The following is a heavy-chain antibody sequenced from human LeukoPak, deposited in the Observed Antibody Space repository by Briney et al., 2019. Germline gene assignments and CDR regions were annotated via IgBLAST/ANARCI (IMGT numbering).Heavy chain of an antibody. J-gene: IGHJ4*02. D-gene: IGHD1-1*01. V-gene: IGHV3-9*03. CDR1: GFTFDDYA. CDR2: INWNSGNI. Sequence: GGSLRLSCAASGFTFDDYAMHWVRQAPGKGLEWVSAINWNSGNIGYADSVKGRFTISRDNAKNSLYLQMNSLRAGDMALYCCAKGSSAWNEVFHFDYWGQGTLVTVSS. CDR3: AKGSSAWNEVFHFDY.